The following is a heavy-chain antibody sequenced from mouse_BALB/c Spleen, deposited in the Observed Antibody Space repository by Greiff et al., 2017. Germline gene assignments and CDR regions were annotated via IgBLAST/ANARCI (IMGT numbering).Heavy chain of an antibody. V-gene: IGHV1-14*01. CDR2: INPYNDGT. CDR1: GYTFTSYV. CDR3: ARRGIYGYDAMDY. D-gene: IGHD1-1*02. J-gene: IGHJ4*01. Sequence: EVQLQESGPELVKPGASVKMSCKASGYTFTSYVMHWVKQKPGQGLEWIGYINPYNDGTKYNEKFKGKATLTSDKSSSTAYMELSSLTSEDSAVYYCARRGIYGYDAMDYWGQGTSVTVSS.